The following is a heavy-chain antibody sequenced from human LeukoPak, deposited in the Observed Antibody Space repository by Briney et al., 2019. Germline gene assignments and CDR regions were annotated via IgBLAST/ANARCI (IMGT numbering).Heavy chain of an antibody. CDR1: GGSFSGYY. V-gene: IGHV4-34*01. CDR3: ARTPAAAGTPTHDY. CDR2: INHSGST. D-gene: IGHD6-13*01. Sequence: PSETLSLTCAVYGGSFSGYYWSWIRQPPGKGLEWIGEINHSGSTNYNPSLKSRVTISVDTSKNQFSLKLSSVTAADTAVYHCARTPAAAGTPTHDYWGQGTLVTVSS. J-gene: IGHJ4*02.